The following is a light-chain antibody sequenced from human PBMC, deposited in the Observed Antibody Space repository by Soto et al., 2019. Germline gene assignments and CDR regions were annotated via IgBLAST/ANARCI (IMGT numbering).Light chain of an antibody. CDR2: EVN. CDR1: SSDVGGYNF. V-gene: IGLV2-8*01. Sequence: QSALTQPPSASGSPGQSVTISCTGTSSDVGGYNFVSWYQQHPGKAPKLMIYEVNKRPSGVPDRFSGSKSGNTASLTVSGLQAEDEADYYCSSYTGRTNLVVFGGGTQLTVL. CDR3: SSYTGRTNLVV. J-gene: IGLJ2*01.